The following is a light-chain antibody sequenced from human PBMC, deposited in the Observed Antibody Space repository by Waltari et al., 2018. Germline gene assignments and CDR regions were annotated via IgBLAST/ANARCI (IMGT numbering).Light chain of an antibody. V-gene: IGLV2-14*01. CDR2: DVN. CDR3: SSYTSSNTLVV. CDR1: RSDVGAYNY. Sequence: QSALTQPASVSGSPGQSITISCTGTRSDVGAYNYVSWYQQHPGKAPKVMIYDVNSRPSGVSNRFSGAKSGNTVSLTISGLQAEDEADYYCSSYTSSNTLVVFGGGTKLTVL. J-gene: IGLJ2*01.